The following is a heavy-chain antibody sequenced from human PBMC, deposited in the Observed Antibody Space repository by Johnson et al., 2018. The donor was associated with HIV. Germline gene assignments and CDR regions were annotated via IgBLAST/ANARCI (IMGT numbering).Heavy chain of an antibody. J-gene: IGHJ3*02. V-gene: IGHV3-66*01. Sequence: VQLVESGGGVVQPGGSLRLSCAASGFTVSSNYMSWVRQAPGKGLEWVSVIYSGGSTYYADSVKGRFSISRDNSKNTLYLQMNSLRVEDTAVYYCAKSPGKDHGGNSGAFDIWGQGTMVTVSS. CDR3: AKSPGKDHGGNSGAFDI. CDR2: IYSGGST. D-gene: IGHD4-23*01. CDR1: GFTVSSNY.